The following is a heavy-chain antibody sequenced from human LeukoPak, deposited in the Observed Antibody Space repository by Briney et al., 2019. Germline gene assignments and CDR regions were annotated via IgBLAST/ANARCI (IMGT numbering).Heavy chain of an antibody. J-gene: IGHJ6*03. Sequence: ASVKVSCKASGYTFTSYGISWVRQAPGQGLEWMGWISAYNGNTNYAQKLQGRVTMTTDTSTGTAYMELRSLRSDDTAVYYCARDYDFWSGSPSYMDVWGKGTTVTVSS. V-gene: IGHV1-18*01. CDR1: GYTFTSYG. CDR3: ARDYDFWSGSPSYMDV. CDR2: ISAYNGNT. D-gene: IGHD3-3*01.